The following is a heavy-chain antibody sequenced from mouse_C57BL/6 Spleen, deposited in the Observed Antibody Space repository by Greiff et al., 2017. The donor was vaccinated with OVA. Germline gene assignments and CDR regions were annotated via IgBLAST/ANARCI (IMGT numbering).Heavy chain of an antibody. J-gene: IGHJ4*01. CDR1: GYTFTDYN. V-gene: IGHV1-22*01. CDR3: AKVYDYDAMDY. Sequence: VQLKQSGPELVKPGASVKMSCKASGYTFTDYNMHWVKQSHGKSLEWIGYINPNNGGTSYNQKFKGKATLTVNKSSSTAYMELRSLTSEDSAVYYCAKVYDYDAMDYWGQGTSVTVSS. CDR2: INPNNGGT. D-gene: IGHD1-3*01.